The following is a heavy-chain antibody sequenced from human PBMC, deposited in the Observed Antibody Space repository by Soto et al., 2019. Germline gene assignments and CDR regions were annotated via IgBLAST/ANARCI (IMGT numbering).Heavy chain of an antibody. D-gene: IGHD2-8*01. V-gene: IGHV3-33*01. CDR2: IWYDGSNK. CDR3: TTDLMLPSFYYYYCMVD. J-gene: IGHJ6*02. Sequence: GGSLRLSCAASGFTFSSYGMHWVRQAPGKGLEWVAVIWYDGSNKYYADSVKGRFTISRDNSKNTLYLQMNSLKTEDTAVYYCTTDLMLPSFYYYYCMVDWGQGTRVTVPS. CDR1: GFTFSSYG.